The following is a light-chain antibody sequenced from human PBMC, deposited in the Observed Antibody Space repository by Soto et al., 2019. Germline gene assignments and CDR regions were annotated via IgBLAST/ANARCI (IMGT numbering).Light chain of an antibody. J-gene: IGKJ1*01. CDR2: DAS. CDR3: QQYNNWPPWT. CDR1: QTVATN. Sequence: EIVLTQSPVTLSVSPGERATLSCRASQTVATNLAWYQQKPGQAPRLLIYDASTRATGSPARFSGSGSGTEFTLTVSSLQSEDFAVYYCQQYNNWPPWTFGQGTKVDIK. V-gene: IGKV3-15*01.